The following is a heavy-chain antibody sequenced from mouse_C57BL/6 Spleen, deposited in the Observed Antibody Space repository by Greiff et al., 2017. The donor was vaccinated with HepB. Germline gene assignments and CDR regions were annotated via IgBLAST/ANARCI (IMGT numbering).Heavy chain of an antibody. CDR1: GYTFTSYW. CDR2: IDPSDSYT. D-gene: IGHD1-1*01. CDR3: ARRYGSPYYWYFDV. V-gene: IGHV1-50*01. Sequence: QVQLKQPGAELVKPGASVKLSCKASGYTFTSYWMQWVKQRPGQGLEWIGEIDPSDSYTNYNQKFKGKATLTVDTSSSTAYMQLSSLTSEDSAVYYCARRYGSPYYWYFDVWGTGTTVTVSS. J-gene: IGHJ1*03.